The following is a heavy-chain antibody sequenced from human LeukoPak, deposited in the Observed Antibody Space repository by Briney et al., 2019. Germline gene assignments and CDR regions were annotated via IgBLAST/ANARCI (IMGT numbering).Heavy chain of an antibody. V-gene: IGHV3-30*02. J-gene: IGHJ3*02. CDR2: IRDDARDI. CDR3: ANELWRGPSDAFDI. D-gene: IGHD3-3*01. Sequence: GGSLRLSCVAFGFSLSSHAMHWVRQAPGKGLEWVAFIRDDARDIYYADSVKGRFTISRDNSKNTVYLQMSSLRTEDTAVYYCANELWRGPSDAFDIWGRGTMATVSS. CDR1: GFSLSSHA.